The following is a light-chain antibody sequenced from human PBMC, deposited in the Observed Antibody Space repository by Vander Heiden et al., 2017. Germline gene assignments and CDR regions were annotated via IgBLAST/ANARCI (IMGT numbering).Light chain of an antibody. V-gene: IGKV1-39*01. CDR3: QQSYSTPYT. CDR2: AAS. J-gene: IGKJ2*01. CDR1: QNIYTY. Sequence: IQTTQSPSSLSASVGERVTITCRASQNIYTYLNWYQQKLGKAPKLLIYAASNLQNGVPSRFSGSGSGTDLTLTISSLQPEDFATYYCQQSYSTPYTFGQGTKVEIK.